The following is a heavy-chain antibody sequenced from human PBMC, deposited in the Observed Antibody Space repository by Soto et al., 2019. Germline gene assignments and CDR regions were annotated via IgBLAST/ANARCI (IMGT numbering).Heavy chain of an antibody. CDR2: ISGSGGST. CDR3: AKARILITLFRGGMDV. D-gene: IGHD3-3*01. V-gene: IGHV3-23*01. Sequence: EVQLLESGGGLVQPGRSLRLSCAASGFIFSNHAMSWVRQAPGKGLEWVSAISGSGGSTYYADSVKGRFTISRDNSKNTLYLQMDSLRVEDTAEYYCAKARILITLFRGGMDVWGRGTPVTVSS. CDR1: GFIFSNHA. J-gene: IGHJ6*02.